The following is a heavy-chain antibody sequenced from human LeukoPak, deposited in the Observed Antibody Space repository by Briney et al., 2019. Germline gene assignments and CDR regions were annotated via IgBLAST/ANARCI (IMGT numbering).Heavy chain of an antibody. D-gene: IGHD3-3*01. CDR3: ARETTQIFSSDYYYGMDV. Sequence: GGSLRLSCAASGFTFNTYGMSWVRQAPGKGLEWVSVIYSGGSTYYADSVKGRFTISRDNAKNSLYLQMNSLRAEDTAVYYCARETTQIFSSDYYYGMDVWGQGTTVTVSS. CDR2: IYSGGST. J-gene: IGHJ6*02. CDR1: GFTFNTYG. V-gene: IGHV3-53*01.